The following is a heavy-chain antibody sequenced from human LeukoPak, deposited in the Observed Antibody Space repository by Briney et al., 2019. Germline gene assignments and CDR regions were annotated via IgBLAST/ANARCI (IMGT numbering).Heavy chain of an antibody. J-gene: IGHJ3*02. D-gene: IGHD6-13*01. CDR2: INPNSGGT. CDR3: ASQWIYSSSWYGAFDI. CDR1: GYTFTGYY. V-gene: IGHV1-2*04. Sequence: ASVKFSCKASGYTFTGYYMHWVRQAPGQGLEWMGWINPNSGGTNYAQKIQGWVTMTRDTSISTAYMELNRLRSDDTAVYYCASQWIYSSSWYGAFDIWGQGTMVTVSS.